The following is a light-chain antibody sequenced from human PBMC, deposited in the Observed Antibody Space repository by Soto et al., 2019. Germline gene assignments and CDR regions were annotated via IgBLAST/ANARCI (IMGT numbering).Light chain of an antibody. CDR1: SSDVGGYNY. CDR2: DVS. J-gene: IGLJ2*01. V-gene: IGLV2-11*01. CDR3: CSYAGSDVV. Sequence: QSALTQPRSVSGSPGQSVTISCTGTSSDVGGYNYVSWYQQHPGKAPKLMIYDVSKQPSGVPDRFSGSTSGNTASLTISGLQAEDEADYYCCSYAGSDVVFGGGTKLTVL.